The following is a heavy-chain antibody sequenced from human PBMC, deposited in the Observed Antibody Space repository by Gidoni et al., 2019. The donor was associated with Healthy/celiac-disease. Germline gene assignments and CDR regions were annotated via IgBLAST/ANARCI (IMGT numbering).Heavy chain of an antibody. V-gene: IGHV4-34*01. CDR3: ARGTPRMVRGVIITRGGMDV. Sequence: QVQLQQWGAGLLKPSETLSLTCAVYVGSFSGYYWSWIRQPPGKGLEWIGEINHSGSTNYNPSLKSRVTISVDTSKNQFSLKLSSVTAADTAVYYCARGTPRMVRGVIITRGGMDVWGQGTTVTVSS. J-gene: IGHJ6*02. CDR1: VGSFSGYY. D-gene: IGHD3-10*01. CDR2: INHSGST.